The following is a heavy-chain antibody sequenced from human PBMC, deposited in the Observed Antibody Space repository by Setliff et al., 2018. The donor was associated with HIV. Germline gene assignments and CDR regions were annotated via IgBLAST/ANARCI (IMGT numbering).Heavy chain of an antibody. V-gene: IGHV4-39*01. CDR3: ASLPPLYDSSGYYFDY. J-gene: IGHJ4*02. D-gene: IGHD3-22*01. CDR1: GDSISSSSYY. CDR2: IYYSGST. Sequence: SETLSLTRSVSGDSISSSSYYWGWIRQPPGKGLEWIGSIYYSGSTYYNPSLNSRVTISVDASKNQFSLKLSSVTAADTAVYYCASLPPLYDSSGYYFDYWGQGTLVTVSS.